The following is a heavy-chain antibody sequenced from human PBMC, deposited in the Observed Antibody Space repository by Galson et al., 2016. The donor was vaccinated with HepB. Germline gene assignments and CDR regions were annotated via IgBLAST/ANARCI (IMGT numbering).Heavy chain of an antibody. CDR3: ARDDYSGGRGSPDY. V-gene: IGHV1-18*01. CDR2: ISNHNGNT. D-gene: IGHD4/OR15-4a*01. Sequence: SVKVSCKASGYTFVNTGLNWVRQAPGQGLEWLGWISNHNGNTRYSQKLQGRLTLTTDTSTSTAYMELRSLRSNDTAVYYCARDDYSGGRGSPDYWGQGTLVTVSP. CDR1: GYTFVNTG. J-gene: IGHJ4*02.